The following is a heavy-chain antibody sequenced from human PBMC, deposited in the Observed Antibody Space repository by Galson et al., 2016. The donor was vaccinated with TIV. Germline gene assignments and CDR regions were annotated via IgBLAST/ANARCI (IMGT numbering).Heavy chain of an antibody. Sequence: CAISGDSVSSNSAAWNWIRQSPSRGLEWLGRTYCRSRCYYDYAVSVKSRITIESDTSKNKFSLQLNSVTSDDTAVYYCARAAGRNGATCHATCESFDFWGQGTKVTVSS. CDR2: TYCRSRCYY. J-gene: IGHJ3*01. V-gene: IGHV6-1*01. CDR3: ARAAGRNGATCHATCESFDF. CDR1: GDSVSSNSAA. D-gene: IGHD3-10*01.